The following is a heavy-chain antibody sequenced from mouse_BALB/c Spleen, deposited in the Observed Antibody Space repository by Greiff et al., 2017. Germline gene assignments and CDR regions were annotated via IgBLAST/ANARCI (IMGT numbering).Heavy chain of an antibody. V-gene: IGHV3-2*02. CDR3: ARWNDYATFAY. D-gene: IGHD2-4*01. CDR2: ISYSGST. CDR1: GYSITSDYA. J-gene: IGHJ3*01. Sequence: VQLKESGPGLVKPSQSLSLTCTVTGYSITSDYAWNWIRQFPGNKLEWMGYISYSGSTSYNPSLKSRISITRDTSKNQFFLQLNSVTTEDTATYYCARWNDYATFAYWGQGTLVTVSA.